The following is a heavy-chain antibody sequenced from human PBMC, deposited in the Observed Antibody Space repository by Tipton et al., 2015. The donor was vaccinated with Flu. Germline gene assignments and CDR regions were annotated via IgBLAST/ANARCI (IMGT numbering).Heavy chain of an antibody. V-gene: IGHV4-39*07. CDR1: GDSIRSSNYY. J-gene: IGHJ5*01. D-gene: IGHD4-11*01. CDR3: ARRDYSNYVSEPKNWFDS. Sequence: TLSLTCSVSGDSIRSSNYYWGWIRQPPGKGLEWIGNIFHSGNTYHNPSLKSRVTMSVDTSKNHFSLKLSSVTAADTAVYYCARRDYSNYVSEPKNWFDSWGQGALVTVSS. CDR2: IFHSGNT.